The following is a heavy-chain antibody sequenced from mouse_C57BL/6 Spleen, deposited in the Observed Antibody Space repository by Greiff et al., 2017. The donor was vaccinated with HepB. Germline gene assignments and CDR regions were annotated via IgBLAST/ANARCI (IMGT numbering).Heavy chain of an antibody. J-gene: IGHJ3*01. CDR2: ISDGGSYT. CDR3: ARDRAYYYCSSFAY. V-gene: IGHV5-4*01. Sequence: EVHLVESGGGLVKPGGSLKLSCAASGFTFSSYAMSWVRQTPEKRLEWVATISDGGSYTYYPDNVKGRFTISRDNAKNNLYLQMSHLKSEDTAMYYCARDRAYYYCSSFAYWGQGTLVTVSA. D-gene: IGHD1-1*01. CDR1: GFTFSSYA.